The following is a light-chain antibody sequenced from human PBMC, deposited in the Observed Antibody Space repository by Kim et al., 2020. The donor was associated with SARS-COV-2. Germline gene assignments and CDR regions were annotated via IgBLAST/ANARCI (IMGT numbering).Light chain of an antibody. CDR2: GAS. CDR1: QRVSSN. V-gene: IGKV3-15*01. CDR3: HQYNNWPYT. J-gene: IGKJ2*01. Sequence: SVSPGERATLSCRASQRVSSNLVWYQQKPGQAPRLLIYGASTRATGFPARFSGSGSGTEFTLTISSLQSEDFAVYYCHQYNNWPYTFGQGTKLEI.